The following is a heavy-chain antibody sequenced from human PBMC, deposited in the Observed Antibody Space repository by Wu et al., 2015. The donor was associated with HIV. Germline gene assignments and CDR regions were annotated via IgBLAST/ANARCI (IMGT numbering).Heavy chain of an antibody. J-gene: IGHJ5*02. V-gene: IGHV1-2*02. D-gene: IGHD7-27*01. CDR3: ARDYVGNNWFDP. CDR2: INPNSGGT. CDR1: GYSFTAYY. Sequence: QVQLVQSGAEVKKPGASVRVSCKASGYSFTAYYIHWVRQAPGQGLEWMGWINPNSGGTNYAQKFRSRVTMTRDTSISTLYIELTGLTSDDTAVYFCARDYVGNNWFDPWGQGNPGHCRF.